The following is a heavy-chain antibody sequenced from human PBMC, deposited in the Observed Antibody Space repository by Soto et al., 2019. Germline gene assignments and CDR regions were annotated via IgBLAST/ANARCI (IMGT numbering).Heavy chain of an antibody. Sequence: PGGSLRLSCAASGFTFSSYEMNWVRQAPGKGLEWVSYISSSGSTIYYADSAKGRFTISRDNAKNSLYLQMNSLRAEDTAVYYCARDQGDSRKSGGYYYGMDVWGQGTTVTVSS. CDR3: ARDQGDSRKSGGYYYGMDV. CDR2: ISSSGSTI. V-gene: IGHV3-48*03. J-gene: IGHJ6*02. D-gene: IGHD2-21*01. CDR1: GFTFSSYE.